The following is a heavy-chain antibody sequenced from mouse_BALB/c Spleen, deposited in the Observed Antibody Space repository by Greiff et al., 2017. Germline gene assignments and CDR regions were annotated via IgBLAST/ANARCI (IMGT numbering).Heavy chain of an antibody. V-gene: IGHV14-1*02. Sequence: VQLKESGAELVRPGALVKLSCKASGFNIKDYYMHWVKQRPEQGLEWIGWIDPENGNTIYDPKFQGKASITADTSSNTAYLQLSSLTSEDTAVYYCARSSDGYFFAYWGQGTLVTVSA. CDR3: ARSSDGYFFAY. CDR2: IDPENGNT. CDR1: GFNIKDYY. J-gene: IGHJ3*01. D-gene: IGHD2-3*01.